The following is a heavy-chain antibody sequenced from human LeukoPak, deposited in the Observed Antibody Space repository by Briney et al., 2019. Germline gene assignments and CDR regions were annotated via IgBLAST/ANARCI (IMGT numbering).Heavy chain of an antibody. J-gene: IGHJ4*02. V-gene: IGHV3-74*01. CDR3: ARGHVPGSTRHWDF. CDR2: ISSDGITT. Sequence: PGGSLRLSCAASGFTFSSSWIHWVRQVPGKGLVWVSRISSDGITTNYADSVKGRFTISRDNAKNTLYLQMNSLRVEDTAVYFCARGHVPGSTRHWDFWGQGTLVTVSS. D-gene: IGHD3-10*01. CDR1: GFTFSSSW.